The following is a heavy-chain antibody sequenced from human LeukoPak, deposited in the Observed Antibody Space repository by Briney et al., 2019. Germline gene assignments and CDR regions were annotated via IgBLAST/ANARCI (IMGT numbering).Heavy chain of an antibody. Sequence: GGSLRLSCAASGFTFSSYAMHWVRQAPGKGLEWVAIIRFDGIDTYYADSVKGRFTISRDNSKNTLSVQMNGLRAEDTAVYYCAKEESHYFDYWGQGALVIVSS. J-gene: IGHJ4*02. CDR1: GFTFSSYA. CDR3: AKEESHYFDY. CDR2: IRFDGIDT. V-gene: IGHV3-30*02.